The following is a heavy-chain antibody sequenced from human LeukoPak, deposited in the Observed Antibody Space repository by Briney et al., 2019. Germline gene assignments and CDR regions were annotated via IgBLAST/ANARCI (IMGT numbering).Heavy chain of an antibody. Sequence: PGGSLRLSCAASGFIFSSYVMHWVRQAPGKGLEWVAVISYDGSNKYYADSVKGRFTISRDNAKNSLYLQMNSLRAEDTAVYYCARVGYSSGYGAFDIWGQGTMVTVSS. J-gene: IGHJ3*02. CDR2: ISYDGSNK. D-gene: IGHD6-19*01. CDR3: ARVGYSSGYGAFDI. V-gene: IGHV3-30*04. CDR1: GFIFSSYV.